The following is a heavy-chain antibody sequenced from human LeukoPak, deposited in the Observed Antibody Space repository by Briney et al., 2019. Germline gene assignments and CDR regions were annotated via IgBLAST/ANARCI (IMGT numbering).Heavy chain of an antibody. Sequence: RPSETLSLTCAVYGGSFSGYYWSWIRQPPGKGLEWIGEINHSGSTNYNPSLKSRVTISVDTSKNQFSLKLSSVTAADTAVYYCARGRPNIIYYYYGMDVWGQGTTVTVSS. J-gene: IGHJ6*02. V-gene: IGHV4-34*01. D-gene: IGHD3-10*01. CDR3: ARGRPNIIYYYYGMDV. CDR1: GGSFSGYY. CDR2: INHSGST.